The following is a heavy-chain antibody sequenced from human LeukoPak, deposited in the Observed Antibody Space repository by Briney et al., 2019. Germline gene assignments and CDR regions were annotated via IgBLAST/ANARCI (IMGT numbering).Heavy chain of an antibody. CDR2: IIPIFGTA. CDR3: ARVGYCSSTSCLSSP. CDR1: GGTFSSYA. J-gene: IGHJ5*02. Sequence: SVKVSCKASGGTFSSYAISWVRQAPGQGLEWMGGIIPIFGTANYAQKFQGRVTITTDESTSTAYMELSSLRSEDTAVYYCARVGYCSSTSCLSSPWGQGTLVTVSS. D-gene: IGHD2-2*03. V-gene: IGHV1-69*05.